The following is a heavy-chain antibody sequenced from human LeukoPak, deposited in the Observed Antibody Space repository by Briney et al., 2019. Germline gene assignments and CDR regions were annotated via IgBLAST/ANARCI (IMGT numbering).Heavy chain of an antibody. CDR2: ISSSSSTI. V-gene: IGHV3-48*01. D-gene: IGHD3-22*01. Sequence: GGSLRLSCAASGFTFSSYSMNWVRRAPGKGLEWVSYISSSSSTIYYADSVKGRFTISRDNAKNSLYLQMNSLRAEDTAVYYCAREQYYYDSSGSDGGQGTLVTVSS. J-gene: IGHJ4*02. CDR3: AREQYYYDSSGSD. CDR1: GFTFSSYS.